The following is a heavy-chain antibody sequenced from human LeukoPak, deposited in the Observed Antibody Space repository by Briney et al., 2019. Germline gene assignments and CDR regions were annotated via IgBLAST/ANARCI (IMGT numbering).Heavy chain of an antibody. D-gene: IGHD1-26*01. CDR2: INPNSGGT. Sequence: ASVRVSCEASGYTFTGYYMHWVRQAPGQGLEWMGWINPNSGGTNYAQKFQGRVTMTRDTSISTAYMELSRLRSDDTAVYYCARAKSGSYFDYWGQGTLVTVSS. J-gene: IGHJ4*02. CDR3: ARAKSGSYFDY. V-gene: IGHV1-2*02. CDR1: GYTFTGYY.